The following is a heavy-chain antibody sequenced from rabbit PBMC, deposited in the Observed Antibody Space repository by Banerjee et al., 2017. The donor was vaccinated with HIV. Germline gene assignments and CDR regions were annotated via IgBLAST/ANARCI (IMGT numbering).Heavy chain of an antibody. Sequence: QEQLEESGGDLVKPEGSLTLTCTASGFSFSSSHWMHWVRQAPGKGLEWIACIDVGSSGITYYASWAKGRFTISKTSSTTVTLQMTSLTVADTATYFCAREDASYYSGYFNLWGPGTLVTVS. CDR2: IDVGSSGIT. CDR3: AREDASYYSGYFNL. J-gene: IGHJ4*01. D-gene: IGHD8-1*01. V-gene: IGHV1S45*01. CDR1: GFSFSSSHW.